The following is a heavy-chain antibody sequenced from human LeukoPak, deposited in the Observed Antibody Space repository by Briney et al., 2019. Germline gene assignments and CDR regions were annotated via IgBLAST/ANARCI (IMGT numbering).Heavy chain of an antibody. D-gene: IGHD3-3*01. Sequence: GGSLRLSCAASGFTFSSYAMSWVRQAPGKGLEWVSAISGSGGSIYYADSVKGRFTISRDNSKNTLYLQMNSLRAEDTAVYYCAREYYDFWSGYYRGPNWFDPWGQGTLVTVSS. V-gene: IGHV3-23*01. CDR3: AREYYDFWSGYYRGPNWFDP. J-gene: IGHJ5*02. CDR1: GFTFSSYA. CDR2: ISGSGGSI.